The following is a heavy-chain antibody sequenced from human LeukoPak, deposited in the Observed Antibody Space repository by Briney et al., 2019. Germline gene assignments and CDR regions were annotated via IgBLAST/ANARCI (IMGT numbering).Heavy chain of an antibody. D-gene: IGHD3-9*01. CDR2: IKQDGSEK. J-gene: IGHJ4*02. CDR1: GFTFSSYW. CDR3: ARDAYDILTGYRYFDY. V-gene: IGHV3-7*01. Sequence: GGSLRLSCVVSGFTFSSYWMTWVRQAPGKGLEWVANIKQDGSEKYYVDSVKGRFTISRDSAKNSLYLQMISLRAEDTAVYYCARDAYDILTGYRYFDYWGQGTLVTVSS.